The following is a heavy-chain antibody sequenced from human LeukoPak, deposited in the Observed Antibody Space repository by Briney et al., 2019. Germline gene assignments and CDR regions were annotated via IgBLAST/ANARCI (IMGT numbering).Heavy chain of an antibody. CDR3: APAYIWGSFRTFKN. Sequence: SETLSLTCTVSGGSISSSSYYRGWIRQPPGKGLEWVGSISYSGTTYYNPSLKSRVTISVDTSKNQFSLKLSSVTAADTAVYHCAPAYIWGSFRTFKNWGQGTLVTVSS. V-gene: IGHV4-39*01. D-gene: IGHD3-16*02. CDR1: GGSISSSSYY. J-gene: IGHJ4*02. CDR2: ISYSGTT.